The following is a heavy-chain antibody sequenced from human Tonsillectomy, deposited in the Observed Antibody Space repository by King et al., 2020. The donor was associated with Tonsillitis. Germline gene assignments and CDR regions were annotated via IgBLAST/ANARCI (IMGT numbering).Heavy chain of an antibody. V-gene: IGHV4-59*08. CDR3: ATYNWNYSYMDV. Sequence: QLQESGPGLVKPSETLSLTCTVSGGSISGYYWSWIRQPPGKGLEWIWYIYYSGSTTYNPSLQSRVIISVDTSKNLYSLHLRSVTAADTAVYYCATYNWNYSYMDVWGKGTTVTVSS. CDR2: IYYSGST. D-gene: IGHD1-20*01. CDR1: GGSISGYY. J-gene: IGHJ6*03.